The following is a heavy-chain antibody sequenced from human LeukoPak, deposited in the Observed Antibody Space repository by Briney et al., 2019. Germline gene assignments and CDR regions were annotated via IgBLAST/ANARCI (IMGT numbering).Heavy chain of an antibody. Sequence: GGSLRLSCAASGFTFSSYAMSWVRQAPGKGLEWVSAISGSGGSTYYADSVKGRFTISRDNSKNTLYLQMNSLRAEDTAVYYCASVQGGAAMVNAEAYFDYWGQGTLVTVSS. CDR1: GFTFSSYA. CDR3: ASVQGGAAMVNAEAYFDY. V-gene: IGHV3-23*01. D-gene: IGHD5-18*01. J-gene: IGHJ4*02. CDR2: ISGSGGST.